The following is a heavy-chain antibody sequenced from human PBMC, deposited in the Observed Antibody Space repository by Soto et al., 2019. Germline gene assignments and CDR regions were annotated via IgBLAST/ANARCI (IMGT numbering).Heavy chain of an antibody. D-gene: IGHD3-10*01. Sequence: ASVKVSCKASCYTFTSYGISWVRQAPGQGLEWMGWISAYNGNTKYAQKVQGRVTMTTDTSTSTAYMELRSLRSDDTAVYYCARGVGSGSYYNQYNWFDPWGQGTLVTVSS. J-gene: IGHJ5*02. V-gene: IGHV1-18*01. CDR2: ISAYNGNT. CDR1: CYTFTSYG. CDR3: ARGVGSGSYYNQYNWFDP.